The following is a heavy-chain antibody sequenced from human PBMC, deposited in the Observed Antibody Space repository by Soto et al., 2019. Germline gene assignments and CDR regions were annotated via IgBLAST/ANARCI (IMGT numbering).Heavy chain of an antibody. J-gene: IGHJ4*02. V-gene: IGHV4-39*07. D-gene: IGHD1-26*01. Sequence: SETLSLTCTVSGGSISSSSYYWGWIRQPPGKGLEWIGSIYYSGSTYYNPSLKSRITMSIDTSKNQFSLKLSSVTAADTAIYYCARDPVGVTHFDYWGQGAPVTVSS. CDR1: GGSISSSSYY. CDR3: ARDPVGVTHFDY. CDR2: IYYSGST.